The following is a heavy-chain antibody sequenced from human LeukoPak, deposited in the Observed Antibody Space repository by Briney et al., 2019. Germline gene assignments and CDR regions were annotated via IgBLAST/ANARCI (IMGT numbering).Heavy chain of an antibody. Sequence: SVKVSCKASGGTFSSYAISWVRQAPGQGLEWMGRIIPIFGIANYAQKFQGRVTITADKSTSAAYMELSSLRSEDTAVYYCARDHQTWQAIQYDYWGQGTLVAVSS. CDR3: ARDHQTWQAIQYDY. J-gene: IGHJ4*02. D-gene: IGHD5-24*01. V-gene: IGHV1-69*04. CDR1: GGTFSSYA. CDR2: IIPIFGIA.